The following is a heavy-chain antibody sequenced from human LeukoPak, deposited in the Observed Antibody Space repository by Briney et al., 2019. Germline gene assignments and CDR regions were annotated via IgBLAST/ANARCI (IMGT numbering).Heavy chain of an antibody. V-gene: IGHV4-39*07. CDR2: IYYSGST. CDR1: GGSTSSSSYY. J-gene: IGHJ5*02. Sequence: PSETLSLTCTVSGGSTSSSSYYWGWIRQPPGKGLEWIGSIYYSGSTYYNPSLKSRVTISVDTSKNQFSLKLSSVTAADTAVYYCARGITRPWFDPWGQGTLVTVSS. CDR3: ARGITRPWFDP. D-gene: IGHD1-20*01.